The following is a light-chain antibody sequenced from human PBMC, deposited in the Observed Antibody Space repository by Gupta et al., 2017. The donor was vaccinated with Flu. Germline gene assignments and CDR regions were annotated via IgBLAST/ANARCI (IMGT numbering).Light chain of an antibody. J-gene: IGKJ4*02. CDR3: QQGYSTPKT. CDR1: QSVSNF. Sequence: GDRVTITCRTSQSVSNFLHWYQQKPGKAPRLLIYGASTLQGGVPSRFSGSGSGTDFTLTINSLQPEDFATYYCQQGYSTPKTFGRGTTVEIK. CDR2: GAS. V-gene: IGKV1-39*01.